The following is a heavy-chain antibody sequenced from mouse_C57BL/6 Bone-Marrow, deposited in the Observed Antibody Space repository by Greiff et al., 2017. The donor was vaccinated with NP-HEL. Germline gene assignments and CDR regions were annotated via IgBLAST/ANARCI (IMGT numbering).Heavy chain of an antibody. CDR1: GYTFTSYW. Sequence: QVQLQQPGTELVKPGASVKLSCKASGYTFTSYWMHWVKQRPGQGLEWIGNINPSNGGTNYNEKFKSKATLTVDKSSSTAYMQLSSRAAEDSAVYYCARSVYDYDGAFADWGQGTLVTVSA. CDR3: ARSVYDYDGAFAD. V-gene: IGHV1-53*01. J-gene: IGHJ3*01. CDR2: INPSNGGT. D-gene: IGHD2-4*01.